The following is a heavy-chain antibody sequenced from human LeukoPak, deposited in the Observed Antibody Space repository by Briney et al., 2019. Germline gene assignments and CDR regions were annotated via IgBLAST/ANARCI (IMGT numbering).Heavy chain of an antibody. J-gene: IGHJ4*02. V-gene: IGHV3-23*01. Sequence: GGSLRLSCATSGFTFSSYVMSWVRQAPGKGLEWVSGISDGGGSTYYADSVEGRFTISRDNSKNTLYLQMNSLRAEDTAVYYRARDPYNILTGPYFDYWGQGTLVTVSS. CDR3: ARDPYNILTGPYFDY. D-gene: IGHD3-9*01. CDR2: ISDGGGST. CDR1: GFTFSSYV.